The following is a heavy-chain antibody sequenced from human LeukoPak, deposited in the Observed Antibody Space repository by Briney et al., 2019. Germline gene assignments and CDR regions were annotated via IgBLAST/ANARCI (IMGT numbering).Heavy chain of an antibody. CDR3: AREGTAGTNLNWFDP. Sequence: PSETLSLTCTVSGGSISTYFWNCIRQPPGKGLEWIGYISYSGSTHYNPSLESRVTISVDTSKNQFSLKLSSVTAADTAVYYCAREGTAGTNLNWFDPWGQGTLVTVSS. CDR2: ISYSGST. CDR1: GGSISTYF. J-gene: IGHJ5*02. V-gene: IGHV4-59*01. D-gene: IGHD1-1*01.